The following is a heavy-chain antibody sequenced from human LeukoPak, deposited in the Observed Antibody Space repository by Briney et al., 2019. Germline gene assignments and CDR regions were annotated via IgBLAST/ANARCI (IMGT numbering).Heavy chain of an antibody. J-gene: IGHJ3*02. D-gene: IGHD2-15*01. Sequence: ASVKVSCKASGYTFTSYYMYWVRQAPGQGLEWMGIINPTTGDTTYAQKFQGRLTMTRDMSTSNVYMELSSLTSEDTAVFYCARYGFSAVWQGGWHAFDIWGQGTVVTVSS. CDR1: GYTFTSYY. CDR2: INPTTGDT. V-gene: IGHV1-46*01. CDR3: ARYGFSAVWQGGWHAFDI.